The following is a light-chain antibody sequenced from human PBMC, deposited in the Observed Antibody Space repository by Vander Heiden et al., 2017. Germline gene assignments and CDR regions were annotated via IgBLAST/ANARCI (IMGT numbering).Light chain of an antibody. Sequence: DIQMTQSPSTLSASVGDRVTITCQASHDISNYLNWDQQKPGKAPKLLIYGASSLETGVPSRFSGSGSGADFTFTISSLQPEDIATYYCQQYDNLPITFGQGTRLEIK. V-gene: IGKV1-33*01. J-gene: IGKJ5*01. CDR1: HDISNY. CDR2: GAS. CDR3: QQYDNLPIT.